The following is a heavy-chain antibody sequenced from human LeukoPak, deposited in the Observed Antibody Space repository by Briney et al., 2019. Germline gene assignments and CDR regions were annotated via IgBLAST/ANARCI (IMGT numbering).Heavy chain of an antibody. V-gene: IGHV3-30*18. D-gene: IGHD3-22*01. CDR3: ANENYYDSSGYSTFDY. CDR1: GFTFSNYG. CDR2: ISYDGSNK. Sequence: GGSLRLSCAASGFTFSNYGMHWVRQAPGKGLEWVAVISYDGSNKYYADSVKGRFTISRDNSKNTLYLQMNSLRAEDTAVYYCANENYYDSSGYSTFDYWGQGTLVTVSS. J-gene: IGHJ4*02.